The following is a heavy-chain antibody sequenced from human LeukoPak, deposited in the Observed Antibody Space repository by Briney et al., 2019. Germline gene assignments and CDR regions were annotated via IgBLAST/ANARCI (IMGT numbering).Heavy chain of an antibody. CDR2: MNPNSGNT. Sequence: ASVTVSCKASGYTFTSYDINWVRQATGQGLEWMGWMNPNSGNTGYAQKFQGRVTITRNTSISTAYMELSSLRSEDTAVYYCATKSLDYDFWSGYYRGYYYYYMDVWGKGTTVTVSS. CDR3: ATKSLDYDFWSGYYRGYYYYYMDV. J-gene: IGHJ6*03. V-gene: IGHV1-8*03. CDR1: GYTFTSYD. D-gene: IGHD3-3*01.